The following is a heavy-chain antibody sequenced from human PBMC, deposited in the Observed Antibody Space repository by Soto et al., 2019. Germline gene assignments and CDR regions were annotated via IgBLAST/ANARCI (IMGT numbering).Heavy chain of an antibody. Sequence: QAKLVQSGAEVKEPGASVKVSFKASGYSFTTSGITWVRQAPGQGLEWMGWISTYNGNTNYAQKLQDRVTLTTDTSTSTAYMELRSLRSDDTAVYYCARRLYGDYDYWGQGTLVTVSS. D-gene: IGHD4-17*01. CDR2: ISTYNGNT. V-gene: IGHV1-18*01. J-gene: IGHJ4*02. CDR3: ARRLYGDYDY. CDR1: GYSFTTSG.